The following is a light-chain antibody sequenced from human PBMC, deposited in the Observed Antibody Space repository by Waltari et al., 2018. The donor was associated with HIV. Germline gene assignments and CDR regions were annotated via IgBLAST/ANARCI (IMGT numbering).Light chain of an antibody. Sequence: DIQMTQSPSSLSVSVGDRVIITCRASQDISNNLAWYQQKPGTVPKLLIYAASTLHSGVPSRFSGSGSGTDFTLTIDSLQPEDIATYYCQKYNTAPYTFGQGTNLEI. J-gene: IGKJ2*01. CDR1: QDISNN. CDR2: AAS. V-gene: IGKV1-27*01. CDR3: QKYNTAPYT.